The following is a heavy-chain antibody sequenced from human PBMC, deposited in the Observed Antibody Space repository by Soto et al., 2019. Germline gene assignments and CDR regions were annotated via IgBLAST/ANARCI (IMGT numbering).Heavy chain of an antibody. CDR3: AIEAKRSSSSQDY. V-gene: IGHV4-34*01. D-gene: IGHD6-13*01. J-gene: IGHJ4*02. CDR1: GGSFSGYY. CDR2: INHSGST. Sequence: SETLSLTCAVYGGSFSGYYWSWIRQPPGKGLEWIGEINHSGSTNYNPSLKSRVTISVDTSKNQFSLKLSSVTAADTAVYYCAIEAKRSSSSQDYWGQGTPVTVSS.